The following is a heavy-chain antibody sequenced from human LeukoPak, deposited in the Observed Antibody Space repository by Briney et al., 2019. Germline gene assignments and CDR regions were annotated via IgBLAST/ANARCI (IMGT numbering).Heavy chain of an antibody. V-gene: IGHV3-23*01. CDR3: AKDRCGGSCYYFDY. Sequence: GESLRLSCAASGFTFSSYATSWVRQAPGKGLEWVSAISGRGGSTYYADSVKGRFNIYRDNSKNTLYLQMNSLRAEDKAVYYCAKDRCGGSCYYFDYWGQGTLVTVSS. CDR1: GFTFSSYA. CDR2: ISGRGGST. D-gene: IGHD2-15*01. J-gene: IGHJ4*02.